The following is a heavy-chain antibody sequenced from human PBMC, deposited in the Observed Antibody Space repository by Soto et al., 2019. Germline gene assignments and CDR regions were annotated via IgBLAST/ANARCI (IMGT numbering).Heavy chain of an antibody. Sequence: NPSETLSLTCTVSGGSISGYYWSWIRQPPGKGLEWIGYIYYSGSTNYNPSLKSRVTISVDTSKSQFSLKLSSVTAADTAVYYCAREGSYYYGSGGSVRLYYFDYWGQGTLVTVSS. V-gene: IGHV4-59*01. CDR3: AREGSYYYGSGGSVRLYYFDY. J-gene: IGHJ4*02. D-gene: IGHD3-10*01. CDR2: IYYSGST. CDR1: GGSISGYY.